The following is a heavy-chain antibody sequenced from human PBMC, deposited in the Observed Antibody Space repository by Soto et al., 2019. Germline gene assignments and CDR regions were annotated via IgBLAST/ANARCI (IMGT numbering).Heavy chain of an antibody. V-gene: IGHV3-23*01. CDR1: GFTFSSYA. Sequence: GGSLRLSCAASGFTFSSYAMSWVRQAPGKGLEWVSAISGSGGSTYYADSVKGRFTISRDNSKNTLYLQMNSLRAEDTAVYYCAKVSHIVVVTATYHTHYFDYWGQGTLVTV. CDR3: AKVSHIVVVTATYHTHYFDY. CDR2: ISGSGGST. D-gene: IGHD2-21*02. J-gene: IGHJ4*02.